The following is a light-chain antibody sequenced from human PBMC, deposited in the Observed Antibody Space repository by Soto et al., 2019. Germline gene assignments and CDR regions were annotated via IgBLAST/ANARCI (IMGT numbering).Light chain of an antibody. CDR2: KAS. CDR1: QSISTW. CDR3: QQYKSYPWT. Sequence: IQMTQSPSTLSASVGGRVTFTCRASQSISTWLAWYQQKPGKAPHLLIYKASTLEVGVPSRFSGSGSGTEFTLAISTLQPSDFATYYCQQYKSYPWTFGQGTKV. V-gene: IGKV1-5*03. J-gene: IGKJ1*01.